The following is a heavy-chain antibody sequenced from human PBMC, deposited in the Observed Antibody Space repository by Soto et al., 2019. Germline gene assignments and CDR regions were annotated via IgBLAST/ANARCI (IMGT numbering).Heavy chain of an antibody. CDR2: IIPLFGTP. D-gene: IGHD3-10*01. Sequence: QVQLVQSGAEVKKPGSSVKVSCKASGGIFSTYAISWLRQAPGQGLEWMGGIIPLFGTPNYAQRFQGRVTITADESTSTAYMELSRLRSEDTAVYYCARDRDDYGSGNYYNRIYFWCQGTLVTVSS. J-gene: IGHJ4*02. CDR3: ARDRDDYGSGNYYNRIYF. V-gene: IGHV1-69*01. CDR1: GGIFSTYA.